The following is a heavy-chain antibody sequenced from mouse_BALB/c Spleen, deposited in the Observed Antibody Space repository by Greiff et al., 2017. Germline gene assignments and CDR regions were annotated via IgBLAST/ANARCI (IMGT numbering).Heavy chain of an antibody. CDR1: GYTFTDYA. V-gene: IGHV1S137*01. CDR2: ISTYYGDA. J-gene: IGHJ4*01. Sequence: VQLQQSGAELVRPGVSVKISCKGSGYTFTDYAMHWVKQSHAKSLEWIGVISTYYGDASYNQKFKGKATMTVDKSSSTAYMELARLTSEDSAIYYCARGYYYGSSYHYYAMDYWGQGTSVTVSS. CDR3: ARGYYYGSSYHYYAMDY. D-gene: IGHD1-1*01.